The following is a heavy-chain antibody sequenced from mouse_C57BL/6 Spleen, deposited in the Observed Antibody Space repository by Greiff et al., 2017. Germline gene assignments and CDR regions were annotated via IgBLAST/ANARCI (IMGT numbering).Heavy chain of an antibody. CDR2: IDPNSGGT. D-gene: IGHD4-1*01. V-gene: IGHV1-72*01. CDR3: ARSANWDTDYYAMDY. Sequence: QVQLQQSGAELVQPGASVKLSCKASGYTFTSYWMHWVKQRPGRGLEWIGRIDPNSGGTKYNEKFKSKATLTVDKPSSTAYMQLSSLTSEDSAVYYCARSANWDTDYYAMDYWGQGTSVTVSS. CDR1: GYTFTSYW. J-gene: IGHJ4*01.